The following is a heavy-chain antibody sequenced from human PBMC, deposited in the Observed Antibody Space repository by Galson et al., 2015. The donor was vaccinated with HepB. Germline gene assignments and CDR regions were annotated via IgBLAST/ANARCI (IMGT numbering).Heavy chain of an antibody. CDR2: IFPDDSDT. CDR1: EHTFTNYW. J-gene: IGHJ1*01. D-gene: IGHD6-13*01. Sequence: QSGAEVKKPGESMKISCKGSEHTFTNYWIVWVRQMPGKGLEWIGIIFPDDSDTSYNPSFEGQVTISAGKSISTAYLQWTSLKASDSAMYYCVSGSWYLYLQQWGQGTLVTVSS. CDR3: VSGSWYLYLQQ. V-gene: IGHV5-51*03.